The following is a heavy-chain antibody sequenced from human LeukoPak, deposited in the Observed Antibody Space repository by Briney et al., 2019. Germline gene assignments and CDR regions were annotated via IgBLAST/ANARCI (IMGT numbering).Heavy chain of an antibody. CDR2: IYSGGST. V-gene: IGHV3-53*01. D-gene: IGHD2-8*01. Sequence: SGGSLRLSCAASGFTVSSNYMSWVRQAPGKGLEWVSVIYSGGSTYYADSVKGRFTISRDNSKNTLYLQMNSLRAEDTAVYYCAKDPDCTSGVCYTFFDYWGQGTLVTVSS. CDR3: AKDPDCTSGVCYTFFDY. J-gene: IGHJ4*02. CDR1: GFTVSSNY.